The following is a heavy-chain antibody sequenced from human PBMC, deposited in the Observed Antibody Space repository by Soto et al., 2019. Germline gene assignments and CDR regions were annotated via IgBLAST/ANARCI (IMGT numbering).Heavy chain of an antibody. J-gene: IGHJ4*02. CDR3: ARARTYYAMQ. D-gene: IGHD3-10*01. CDR1: GYTFNSYY. CDR2: INPSGGST. Sequence: QVQLVQSGAEVKKPGASVKVSCKTSGYTFNSYYIHWVRQAPGQGLEWMGIINPSGGSTSYAQKFQGRVTMTRDTSTSTVYMELSSLRSEDTAVYYCARARTYYAMQWGQGTLVTVSS. V-gene: IGHV1-46*02.